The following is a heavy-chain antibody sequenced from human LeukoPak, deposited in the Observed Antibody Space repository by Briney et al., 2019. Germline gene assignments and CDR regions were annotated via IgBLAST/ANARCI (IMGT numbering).Heavy chain of an antibody. J-gene: IGHJ4*02. Sequence: GGSLRLSCAASGFTFSSYAMHWVRQAPGKGLEWVAVISYDGSNKYYADSVKGRFTISRDNSKNTLYLQMNSLRAEDTAVYYCAKSWEASGYWGQGTLVTVSS. D-gene: IGHD1-26*01. CDR3: AKSWEASGY. V-gene: IGHV3-30-3*02. CDR2: ISYDGSNK. CDR1: GFTFSSYA.